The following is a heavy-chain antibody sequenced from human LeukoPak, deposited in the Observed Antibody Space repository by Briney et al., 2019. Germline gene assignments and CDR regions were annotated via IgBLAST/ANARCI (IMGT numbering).Heavy chain of an antibody. Sequence: SETLSLTCTVSVGSINSYYWSWIRQPPGQGLQWIGYISCSGTPTYNPSLRSRVTISLDTSKTQFSLRLSSVTAADTAVYYCARQRTAPPIYEYYGMDVWGQGTTVTVSS. D-gene: IGHD3-9*01. J-gene: IGHJ6*02. CDR3: ARQRTAPPIYEYYGMDV. CDR1: VGSINSYY. V-gene: IGHV4-59*08. CDR2: ISCSGTP.